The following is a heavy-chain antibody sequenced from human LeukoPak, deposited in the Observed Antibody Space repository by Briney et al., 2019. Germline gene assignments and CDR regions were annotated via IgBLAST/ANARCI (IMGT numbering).Heavy chain of an antibody. Sequence: SETLSLTCAVYGGSFSGYYWSWIRQPPGKGLEWIGEINHSGSTNYNPSLKSRVTISVDTSKNQFSLKLSSVTAADTAVYYCARVYLTWSGYYSPIRPDVWGKGTTVTVSS. J-gene: IGHJ6*04. CDR2: INHSGST. CDR1: GGSFSGYY. V-gene: IGHV4-34*01. CDR3: ARVYLTWSGYYSPIRPDV. D-gene: IGHD3-3*01.